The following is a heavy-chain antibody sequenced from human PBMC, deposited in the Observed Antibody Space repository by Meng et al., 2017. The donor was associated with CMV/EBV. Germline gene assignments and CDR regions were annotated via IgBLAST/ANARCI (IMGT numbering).Heavy chain of an antibody. D-gene: IGHD3-10*01. J-gene: IGHJ5*02. CDR3: AHSAGRFGEKEFDP. Sequence: SVFALSTSGGGGGWIRQPPGKAREWLAIIYWNDDKHYRPSLKSRLTITKDTSKNQVVLTMTNMDPVDTATYYCAHSAGRFGEKEFDPWGQGTLVTVSS. CDR1: VFALSTSGGG. V-gene: IGHV2-5*01. CDR2: IYWNDDK.